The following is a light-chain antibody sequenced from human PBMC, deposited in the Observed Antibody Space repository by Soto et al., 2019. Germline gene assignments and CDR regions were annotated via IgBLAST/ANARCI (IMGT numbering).Light chain of an antibody. J-gene: IGKJ2*01. CDR1: QSISSSY. Sequence: EIVLTQSPGTLSLSPGERATLSCRASQSISSSYLAWYQQNPGQAPRLLIYGASSRANGIQDRFSGSGSGKDFNLTISRLEPEDFAVYFCQQYGRSPPMYTFGRGTKLEIK. V-gene: IGKV3-20*01. CDR2: GAS. CDR3: QQYGRSPPMYT.